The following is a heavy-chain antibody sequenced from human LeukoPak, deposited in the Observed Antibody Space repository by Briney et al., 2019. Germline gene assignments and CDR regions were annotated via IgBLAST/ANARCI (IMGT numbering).Heavy chain of an antibody. CDR3: ARLYYENRYFDL. V-gene: IGHV4-39*01. CDR1: GGSISSSSYY. CDR2: IYYSGST. J-gene: IGHJ2*01. Sequence: PSETLSLTCTVSGGSISSSSYYWGWIRQPAGEGLEWIGSIYYSGSTYYNPSLKSRVTISVDTSKNQFSLKLSSVTAADTAVYYCARLYYENRYFDLWGRGTLVTVSS. D-gene: IGHD1-26*01.